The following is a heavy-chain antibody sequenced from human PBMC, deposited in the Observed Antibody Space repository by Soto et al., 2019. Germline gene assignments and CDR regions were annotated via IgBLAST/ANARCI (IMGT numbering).Heavy chain of an antibody. D-gene: IGHD5-12*01. V-gene: IGHV3-7*01. J-gene: IGHJ4*02. CDR2: IKQDGTEK. CDR1: GFTFSNYW. CDR3: ASVAI. Sequence: EVQLVESGGGLVQPGGSLRPSCAASGFTFSNYWISWVRQAPGKGLEWVANIKQDGTEKNYVDSVRGRFTISRDNAKNSLDLQMNSLTAEDTAVYYCASVAIWGQGTLVTVSS.